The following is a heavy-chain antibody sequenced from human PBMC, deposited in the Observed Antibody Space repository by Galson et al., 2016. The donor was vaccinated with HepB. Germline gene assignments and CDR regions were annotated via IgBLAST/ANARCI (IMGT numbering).Heavy chain of an antibody. J-gene: IGHJ4*02. V-gene: IGHV3-21*01. CDR3: ARASYYGNTGYYYFDY. Sequence: SLRLSCAASEFTFSSYSMKWVRQAPGKGLEWVSSISTISSGRDYIYYADSVRGRFTISRDDAKNSLFLQMNSLTAEDTAVYFCARASYYGNTGYYYFDYWGQGALVTVSS. CDR1: EFTFSSYS. D-gene: IGHD3-22*01. CDR2: ISTISSGRDYI.